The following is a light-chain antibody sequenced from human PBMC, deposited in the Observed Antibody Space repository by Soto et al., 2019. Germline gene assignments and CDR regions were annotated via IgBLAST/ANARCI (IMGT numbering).Light chain of an antibody. CDR2: VAS. J-gene: IGKJ1*01. CDR3: QQYNNWPRT. Sequence: EIVMTQSPATLSVSPGERATLSCRASQSIIDNLAWYQQKPGQAPRLLIYVASTRATGVPARFSGSGSGTEFTLTISSLQSEDFAVYYCQQYNNWPRTFGQGTKVEIK. CDR1: QSIIDN. V-gene: IGKV3-15*01.